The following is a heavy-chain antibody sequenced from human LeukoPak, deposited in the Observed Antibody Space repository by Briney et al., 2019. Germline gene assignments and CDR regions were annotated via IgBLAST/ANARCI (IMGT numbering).Heavy chain of an antibody. CDR3: ATNYYDSSGYYSLGY. J-gene: IGHJ4*02. D-gene: IGHD3-22*01. V-gene: IGHV4-31*03. Sequence: SETLSLTCTVSGGSISSGGYYWSWIRQHPGKGLEWIGYIYYSGSTYYNPSLKSRVTISVDTSKNQFSLKLSSVTAADTAVYYCATNYYDSSGYYSLGYWGQGTLVTVSS. CDR2: IYYSGST. CDR1: GGSISSGGYY.